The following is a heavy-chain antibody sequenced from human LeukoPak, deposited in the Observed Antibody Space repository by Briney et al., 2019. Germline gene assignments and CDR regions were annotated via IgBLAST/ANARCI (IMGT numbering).Heavy chain of an antibody. CDR3: ARDGRFGELFDY. D-gene: IGHD3-10*01. J-gene: IGHJ4*02. V-gene: IGHV1-18*01. CDR2: ISAYNGNT. CDR1: GYTFTIYG. Sequence: GASVKVSCKASGYTFTIYGISWVRKAPGQGLEWMGWISAYNGNTNYAQKFQDRVTMTTDTSTSTAYMELRSLRSDDTAVYYCARDGRFGELFDYWGQGTLVTASS.